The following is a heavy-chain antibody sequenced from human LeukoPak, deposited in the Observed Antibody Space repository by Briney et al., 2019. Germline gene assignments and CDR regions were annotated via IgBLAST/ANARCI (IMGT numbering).Heavy chain of an antibody. CDR1: GFTFSSYW. Sequence: AGSLRLSCAASGFTFSSYWMSWVRQAPGKGLEWLANIKQDGSEKYYVDSVKGRFTISRDNAKNSLYLQMNSLRAEDTAVYYCARGQQLVVSYYYYMDVWGRGTTVTVSS. CDR2: IKQDGSEK. V-gene: IGHV3-7*01. D-gene: IGHD6-13*01. J-gene: IGHJ6*03. CDR3: ARGQQLVVSYYYYMDV.